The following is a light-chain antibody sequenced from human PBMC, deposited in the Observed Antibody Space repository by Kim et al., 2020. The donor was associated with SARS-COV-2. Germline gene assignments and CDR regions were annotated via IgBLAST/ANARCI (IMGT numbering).Light chain of an antibody. V-gene: IGLV3-1*01. Sequence: SYELTQPPSVSVSPGQTATITCSGDELGDKFTPWYQQKPGQSPVLVIYQDYKRPSVIPERFSGSNSGNTATLTISGTQATDEADYYCQAWDTNIVIFGGGTRLTVL. CDR1: ELGDKF. CDR2: QDY. CDR3: QAWDTNIVI. J-gene: IGLJ2*01.